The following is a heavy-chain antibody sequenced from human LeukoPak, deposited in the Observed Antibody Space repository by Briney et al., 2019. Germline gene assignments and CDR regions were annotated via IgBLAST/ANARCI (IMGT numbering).Heavy chain of an antibody. CDR3: ARMVDTAFLDY. Sequence: SETLSLTCTVSGYSISSGYYWSWIRQPPGKGLEWIGYIYYSGSTNYNPSLKSRVTISVDTSKNQFSLKLSSVTAADTAVYYCARMVDTAFLDYWAQGTLVTVSS. V-gene: IGHV4-61*01. D-gene: IGHD5-18*01. CDR2: IYYSGST. J-gene: IGHJ4*02. CDR1: GYSISSGYY.